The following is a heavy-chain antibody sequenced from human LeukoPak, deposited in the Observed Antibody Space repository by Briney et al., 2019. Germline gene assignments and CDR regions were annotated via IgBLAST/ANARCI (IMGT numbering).Heavy chain of an antibody. CDR3: ARDGRTYGSGSYYPSYYYYYGMDV. D-gene: IGHD3-10*01. CDR2: IYSGGST. Sequence: GGSLRLSCAASGFTVSSNYMSWVRQAPGKGLEWVSVIYSGGSTYYADSVKGRFTISRDNSKNTLYLQMNSLRAEDTAVYYCARDGRTYGSGSYYPSYYYYYGMDVWGQGTTVTVSS. CDR1: GFTVSSNY. V-gene: IGHV3-53*01. J-gene: IGHJ6*02.